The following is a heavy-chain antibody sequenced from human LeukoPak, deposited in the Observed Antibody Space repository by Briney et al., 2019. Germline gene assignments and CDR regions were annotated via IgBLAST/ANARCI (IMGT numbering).Heavy chain of an antibody. CDR3: ARDFFGSGSFFDL. CDR2: INPNGGGA. CDR1: GYTFTDYY. Sequence: ASVKVSCKASGYTFTDYYIYWVRQAPGQGLEWMGWINPNGGGANYAQKFQGRVTMTSDTSISTAYMELSGLRSDDTAVFYCARDFFGSGSFFDLWGRGTLVTVSS. D-gene: IGHD3-10*01. J-gene: IGHJ2*01. V-gene: IGHV1-2*02.